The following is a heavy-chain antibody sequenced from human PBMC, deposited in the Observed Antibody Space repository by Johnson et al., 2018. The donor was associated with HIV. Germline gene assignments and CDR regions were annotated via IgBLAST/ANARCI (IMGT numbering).Heavy chain of an antibody. Sequence: QVQLVESGGGVVQPGGSLRLSCAASGFTFSSYGMHWVRQAPGKGLEWVAFIRYDGSNKYYADSVKGRFTISRDNSKNSLYLQMNSLRAEDTAVYYCARDSAAAGLDAFDIWGQGTMVTVSS. V-gene: IGHV3-30*02. CDR2: IRYDGSNK. CDR1: GFTFSSYG. D-gene: IGHD6-13*01. CDR3: ARDSAAAGLDAFDI. J-gene: IGHJ3*02.